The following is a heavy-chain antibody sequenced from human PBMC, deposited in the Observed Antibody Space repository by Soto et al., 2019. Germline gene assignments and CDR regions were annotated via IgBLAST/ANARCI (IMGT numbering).Heavy chain of an antibody. CDR3: ARGGYSSGWYIDY. V-gene: IGHV3-53*01. CDR2: IYSGGTT. J-gene: IGHJ4*02. CDR1: GFTVSNNY. D-gene: IGHD6-19*01. Sequence: EVQLVESGGGLIQPGGSLRLSCAASGFTVSNNYMTWVRQAPGKGLEWVSLIYSGGTTYYADSAKGRFTISRDHSRNTLYLQMNSLRGEDTAVYYCARGGYSSGWYIDYWGQGTLVTVSS.